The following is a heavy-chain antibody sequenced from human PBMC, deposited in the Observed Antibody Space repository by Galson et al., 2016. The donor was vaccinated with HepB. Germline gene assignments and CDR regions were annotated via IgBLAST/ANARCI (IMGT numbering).Heavy chain of an antibody. CDR2: ISAYNGKT. D-gene: IGHD6-19*01. Sequence: SVKVSCKASGYTFTSFGFTWVRQAPGQGLEWVGWISAYNGKTNYAQKLQGRVTMTTDTSTSTAYMELRSLRSDDTAVYSCARVEDRSGWYWLRFDPWGQGTLVTVSS. J-gene: IGHJ5*02. CDR1: GYTFTSFG. V-gene: IGHV1-18*01. CDR3: ARVEDRSGWYWLRFDP.